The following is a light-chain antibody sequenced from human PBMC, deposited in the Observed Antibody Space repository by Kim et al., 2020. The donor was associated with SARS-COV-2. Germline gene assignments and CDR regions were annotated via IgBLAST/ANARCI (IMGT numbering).Light chain of an antibody. CDR3: SSYTSSSTLV. Sequence: GQSITISCTGTSSSVGGYIFVSWYQQQPGKAPKLILYDVSARPSGVSNRFSGYKSGNTAYLTISGLQAEDEADYYCSSYTSSSTLVFGGGTQLTVL. V-gene: IGLV2-14*03. CDR2: DVS. J-gene: IGLJ2*01. CDR1: SSSVGGYIF.